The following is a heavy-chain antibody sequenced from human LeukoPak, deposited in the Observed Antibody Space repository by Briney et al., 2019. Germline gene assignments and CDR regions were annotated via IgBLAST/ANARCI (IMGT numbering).Heavy chain of an antibody. CDR3: ARDKTTVVTPAGGWFDP. CDR1: GGPISIYY. Sequence: SETLSLTCTVSGGPISIYYGSWIRQPPGKGLEGIGYIYYSGSTNYNPSLKSRVTISVDTSKNQFSLKLSSVTAADTAVYYCARDKTTVVTPAGGWFDPWGQGTLVTVSS. CDR2: IYYSGST. V-gene: IGHV4-59*01. J-gene: IGHJ5*02. D-gene: IGHD4-23*01.